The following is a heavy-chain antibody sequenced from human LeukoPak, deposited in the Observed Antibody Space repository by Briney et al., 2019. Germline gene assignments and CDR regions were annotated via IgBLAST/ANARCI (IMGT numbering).Heavy chain of an antibody. CDR3: ARDRYYYDTSGSPFDY. CDR1: GASISSRSYY. J-gene: IGHJ4*02. V-gene: IGHV4-39*07. Sequence: SETLSLTCTVSGASISSRSYYWGWIRQAPGKGLEWIGSIHYSGTTYYNPSLKSRVTMSLDTSKNQFSLKLSSVTAADTGVYYCARDRYYYDTSGSPFDYWGQGTLVTVSS. D-gene: IGHD3-22*01. CDR2: IHYSGTT.